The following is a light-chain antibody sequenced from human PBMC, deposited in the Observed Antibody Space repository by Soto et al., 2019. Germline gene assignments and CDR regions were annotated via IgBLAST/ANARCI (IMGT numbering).Light chain of an antibody. CDR2: LGS. J-gene: IGKJ1*01. CDR3: MQALQTPRT. CDR1: QSLLHIHGYNY. V-gene: IGKV2-28*01. Sequence: DIVMTQSPLSLPVTPGEPASISCRSSQSLLHIHGYNYLDWYLQKPGQSPQLLIYLGSNRASGVPDRFSGSGSGTDFTLKISRVEAEDVGVYYCMQALQTPRTFGQGTKVEIK.